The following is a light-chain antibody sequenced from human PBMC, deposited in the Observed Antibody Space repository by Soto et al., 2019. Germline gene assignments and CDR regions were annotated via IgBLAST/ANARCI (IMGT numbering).Light chain of an antibody. CDR1: RGHSSYA. CDR2: LNSDGSH. Sequence: QPVLTQSPSASASLGASVKLTCTLSRGHSSYAIAWHQQQPEKDPRFLMRLNSDGSHSKGDGIPDRFSGSSSGAERYLTISSLQSEDEADYYCQTWGTGIRVVFGGGTKLTVL. V-gene: IGLV4-69*01. J-gene: IGLJ2*01. CDR3: QTWGTGIRVV.